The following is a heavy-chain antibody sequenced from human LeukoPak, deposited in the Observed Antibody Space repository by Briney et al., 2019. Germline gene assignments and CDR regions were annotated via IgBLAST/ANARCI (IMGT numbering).Heavy chain of an antibody. CDR3: ARGGDYEGYYYYYMDV. D-gene: IGHD4-17*01. Sequence: SSETLSLTGTVSGGSITSYYWSWIRQPPGKGLEWIGYIYYSGYTNYNPSLKSRVTISVDTSKNQFSLKLSSVTAADTAVYYCARGGDYEGYYYYYMDVWGKGTTVTVSS. CDR2: IYYSGYT. CDR1: GGSITSYY. V-gene: IGHV4-59*01. J-gene: IGHJ6*03.